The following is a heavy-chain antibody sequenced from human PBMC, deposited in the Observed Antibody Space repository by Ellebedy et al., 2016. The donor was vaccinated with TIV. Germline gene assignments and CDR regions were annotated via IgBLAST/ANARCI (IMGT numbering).Heavy chain of an antibody. V-gene: IGHV4-59*12. CDR3: ARGKYSSGWYVDY. CDR2: ISYSGST. D-gene: IGHD6-19*01. CDR1: DGSISSYY. Sequence: MPSETLSLTCTVSDGSISSYYWSWIRQPPGKGLEWIGYISYSGSTNYNPSLKSRVTVSVDTSKNQFSLKLSSVTAADTAVYYCARGKYSSGWYVDYWGQGTLVTVSS. J-gene: IGHJ4*02.